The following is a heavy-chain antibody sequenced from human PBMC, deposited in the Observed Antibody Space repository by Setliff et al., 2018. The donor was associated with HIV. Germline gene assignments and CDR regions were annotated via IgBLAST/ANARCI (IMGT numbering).Heavy chain of an antibody. D-gene: IGHD6-25*01. J-gene: IGHJ4*02. CDR1: GYTFTGYY. CDR3: ARMSVSAAVYFDS. CDR2: INPNTGST. Sequence: ASVKVSCKASGYTFTGYYMHWVRQAPGQGLEWMGWINPNTGSTYYKSSLASRLTMSIDTSRNQFSLKLRSVTAADTAVFYCARMSVSAAVYFDSWGQGTLVTVSS. V-gene: IGHV1-2*02.